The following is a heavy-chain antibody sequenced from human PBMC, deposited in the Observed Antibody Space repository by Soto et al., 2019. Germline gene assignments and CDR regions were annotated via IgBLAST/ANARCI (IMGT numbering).Heavy chain of an antibody. J-gene: IGHJ6*04. CDR2: IDNAGTAS. D-gene: IGHD3-10*01. CDR3: ARGWFGPDV. Sequence: EVQLVESGGGLVQPGGSLRLSCAASGFTLSGRSMHWVRQAPGKGLVWVSGIDNAGTASTYADSVKGRFTSSRDNGKNMLYLQMNSLRVEDTAVYYCARGWFGPDVWGKGTTVTVSS. V-gene: IGHV3-74*01. CDR1: GFTLSGRS.